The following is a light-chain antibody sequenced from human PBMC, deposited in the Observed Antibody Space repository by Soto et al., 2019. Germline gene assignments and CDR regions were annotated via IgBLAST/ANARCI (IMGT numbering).Light chain of an antibody. CDR2: DAS. Sequence: EIVVTQSPATLSLSPGEGATLSCRTSQSVGSYLAWYQKKPGQAPRLLIYDASKRATGISARFSGSGSGRDFTLTISSLEPEDFAVYYCQQRSNWPPLSFGGGTKVEIK. J-gene: IGKJ4*01. CDR3: QQRSNWPPLS. CDR1: QSVGSY. V-gene: IGKV3-11*02.